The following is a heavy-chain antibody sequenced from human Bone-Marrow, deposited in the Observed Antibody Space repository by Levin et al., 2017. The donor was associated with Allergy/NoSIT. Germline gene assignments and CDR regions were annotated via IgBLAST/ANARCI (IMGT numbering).Heavy chain of an antibody. D-gene: IGHD3-3*01. V-gene: IGHV3-7*01. CDR2: IKQDGSEK. Sequence: GGSLRLSCAASGFTFSSYWMSWVRQAPGKGLEWVANIKQDGSEKYYVDSVKGRFTISRDNAKNSLYLQMNSLRAEDTAVYYCARQAGGDFWSGPAYFDYWGQGTLVTVSS. J-gene: IGHJ4*02. CDR1: GFTFSSYW. CDR3: ARQAGGDFWSGPAYFDY.